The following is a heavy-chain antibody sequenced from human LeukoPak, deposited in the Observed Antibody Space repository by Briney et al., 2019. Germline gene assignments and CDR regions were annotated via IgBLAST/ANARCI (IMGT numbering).Heavy chain of an antibody. V-gene: IGHV3-33*06. CDR2: IWYDGSNK. Sequence: QPGGSLRLSCAASGFTFSSYGMHWVRQAPGKGLEWVAVIWYDGSNKYYEDSVKGRFTISRDNSKNTLYLQMNSLRAEDTAVYYCAKDSAPMGYYDSSGYFSFDYWGQGTLVTVSS. D-gene: IGHD3-22*01. CDR3: AKDSAPMGYYDSSGYFSFDY. CDR1: GFTFSSYG. J-gene: IGHJ4*02.